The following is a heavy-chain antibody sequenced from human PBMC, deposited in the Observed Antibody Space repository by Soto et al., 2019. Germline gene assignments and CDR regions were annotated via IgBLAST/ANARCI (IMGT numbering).Heavy chain of an antibody. J-gene: IGHJ4*02. CDR3: AKPGYGNGGSCHLSVDY. Sequence: EVQLLESGGGLVQPGGSLRLSCAASEFTFSAYVMTWVRQAPGKGLEWVSSISDSGDRTYYADSVKGRFTISRDNSKNTLYLKLSSMTDDDTVLYYCAKPGYGNGGSCHLSVDYWGQGTQVTVSP. CDR1: EFTFSAYV. D-gene: IGHD2-15*01. CDR2: ISDSGDRT. V-gene: IGHV3-23*01.